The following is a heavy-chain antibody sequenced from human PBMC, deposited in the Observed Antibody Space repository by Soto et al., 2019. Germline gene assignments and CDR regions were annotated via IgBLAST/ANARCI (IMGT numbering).Heavy chain of an antibody. J-gene: IGHJ5*02. CDR3: APDSSDPFPNWFDP. V-gene: IGHV3-23*01. Sequence: EVQLLESGGSLVQPGASLRLSCAGSGFTFSSYAIGWVRQAPGKGLEWVSSISGSGDSTYYADSVKGRFTISRDNSKNTLYLQMNSLRAEDTAVYYCAPDSSDPFPNWFDPWGQGTLVTVSS. CDR1: GFTFSSYA. D-gene: IGHD3-22*01. CDR2: ISGSGDST.